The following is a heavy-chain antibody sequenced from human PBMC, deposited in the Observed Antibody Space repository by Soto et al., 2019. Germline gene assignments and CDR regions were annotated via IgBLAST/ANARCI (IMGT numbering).Heavy chain of an antibody. CDR2: IIPICGTV. Sequence: ASVKVSCKASGRTISSHAITWVRQAPGQGPEWMGVIIPICGTVNYAQKFQGRVTMTADESASTAYMELSSLGSGDTAVHSCARAIKLNWTPAHWGQGTLVPVS. J-gene: IGHJ4*02. CDR1: GRTISSHA. V-gene: IGHV1-69*13. CDR3: ARAIKLNWTPAH. D-gene: IGHD1-1*01.